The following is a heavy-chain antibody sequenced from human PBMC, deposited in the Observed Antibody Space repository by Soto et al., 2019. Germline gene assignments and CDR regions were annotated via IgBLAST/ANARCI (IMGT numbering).Heavy chain of an antibody. D-gene: IGHD1-1*01. V-gene: IGHV6-1*01. CDR1: GDGVSSNSAG. CDR3: ARGSWDDVSGHYYMDV. J-gene: IGHJ6*03. CDR2: TYYKSKWYY. Sequence: SQTLSLTGDISGDGVSSNSAGWNWIRQTPSRGLEWLGRTYYKSKWYYTYAASVKSRITVSPDTSKNQFSLQLTSVTPEDTAVYYCARGSWDDVSGHYYMDVWDKGTTVTVSS.